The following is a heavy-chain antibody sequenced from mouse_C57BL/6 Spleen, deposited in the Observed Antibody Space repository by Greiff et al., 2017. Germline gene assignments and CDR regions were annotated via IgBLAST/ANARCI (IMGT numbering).Heavy chain of an antibody. Sequence: VQLQQSGPELVKPGASVKISCKASGYAFSSSWMNWVKQRPGKGLEWIGRIYPGDGDTNYNGKFKGKATLTADKSSSTAYMQLSSLTSEDSAVYFCARGNYDYSFAYWGQGTLVTVSA. J-gene: IGHJ3*01. CDR2: IYPGDGDT. CDR3: ARGNYDYSFAY. CDR1: GYAFSSSW. V-gene: IGHV1-82*01. D-gene: IGHD2-4*01.